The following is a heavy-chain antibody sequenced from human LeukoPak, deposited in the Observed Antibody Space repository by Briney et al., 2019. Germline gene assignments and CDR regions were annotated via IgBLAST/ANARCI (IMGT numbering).Heavy chain of an antibody. CDR1: GFTFSSYS. CDR2: ISSSSGYI. D-gene: IGHD5-24*01. CDR3: ARPTVEMATTDAFDI. V-gene: IGHV3-21*01. Sequence: GGPLRLSCAASGFTFSSYSMNWVRQLPGKGLEWVSSISSSSGYIYYADSVKGRFTISRDNAKNSLYLQMNSLRAEDTAVYYCARPTVEMATTDAFDIWGQGTMVTVSS. J-gene: IGHJ3*02.